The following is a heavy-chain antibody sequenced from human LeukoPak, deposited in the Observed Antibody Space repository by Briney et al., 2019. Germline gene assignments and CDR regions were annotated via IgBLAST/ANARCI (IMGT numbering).Heavy chain of an antibody. CDR1: GYTFTDYY. CDR3: ARRGYTSFNAFDI. CDR2: IDPNSGGT. V-gene: IGHV1-2*02. Sequence: ASVKVSCKASGYTFTDYYIHWVRQAPGQGLEWMGWIDPNSGGTNYAQKFQGRVTITADESTSTAYMELSSLRSEDTAVYYCARRGYTSFNAFDIWGQGTMVTVSS. J-gene: IGHJ3*02. D-gene: IGHD2-2*01.